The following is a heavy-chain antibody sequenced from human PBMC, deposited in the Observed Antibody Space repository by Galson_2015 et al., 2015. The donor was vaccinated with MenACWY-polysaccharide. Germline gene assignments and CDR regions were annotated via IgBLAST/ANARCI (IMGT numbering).Heavy chain of an antibody. CDR3: ARDVHYNDYLGYYFDY. CDR2: IWYDGGKR. Sequence: SLRLSCAASDFTFSAHGMHWVRQAPGKGLEWVAAIWYDGGKRYYADAVEGRFAVSRDNSQSTLYLHMDSLGVEDTAMYYCARDVHYNDYLGYYFDYWGQGTLVTVSS. J-gene: IGHJ4*01. D-gene: IGHD4-11*01. CDR1: DFTFSAHG. V-gene: IGHV3-33*01.